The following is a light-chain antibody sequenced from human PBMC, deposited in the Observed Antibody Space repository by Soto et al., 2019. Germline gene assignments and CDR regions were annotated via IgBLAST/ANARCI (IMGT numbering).Light chain of an antibody. CDR1: QNSDSY. Sequence: DIHMTQVPSSLTDSIVDRVTITYRTSQNSDSYLNWCQQRPGKAAKRLIHDASSLQSGVPSRFIGSGSGTDFALTINSLQPEDFATIYCQQTYSTPWTFGQGTKVDI. J-gene: IGKJ1*01. CDR2: DAS. V-gene: IGKV1-39*01. CDR3: QQTYSTPWT.